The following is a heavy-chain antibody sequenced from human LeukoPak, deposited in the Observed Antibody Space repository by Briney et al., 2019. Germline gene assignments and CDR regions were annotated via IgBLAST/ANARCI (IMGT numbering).Heavy chain of an antibody. Sequence: GASVKVACKASGYTFTGYYMHWVRQAHGQGLEWKGWINPNSGGTNYSQKFQGRVTMTRDTSISTAYMELSRLRSDDTAVYYCARETDDAFDIWGQGTMVTVSS. V-gene: IGHV1-2*02. J-gene: IGHJ3*02. CDR2: INPNSGGT. CDR3: ARETDDAFDI. CDR1: GYTFTGYY.